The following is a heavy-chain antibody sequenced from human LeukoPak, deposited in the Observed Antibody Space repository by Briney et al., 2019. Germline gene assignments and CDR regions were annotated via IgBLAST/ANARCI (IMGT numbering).Heavy chain of an antibody. CDR3: AREGYSSSLYYYYYYMDV. D-gene: IGHD6-13*01. CDR1: GGSISSYY. Sequence: PSETPSLTCTVSGGSISSYYWSWIRQPPGKGLEWIGYIYYSGSTNYNPSLKSRVTISVDTSKNQFSLKLSSVTAADTAVYYCAREGYSSSLYYYYYYMDVWGKGTTVTVSS. V-gene: IGHV4-59*01. J-gene: IGHJ6*03. CDR2: IYYSGST.